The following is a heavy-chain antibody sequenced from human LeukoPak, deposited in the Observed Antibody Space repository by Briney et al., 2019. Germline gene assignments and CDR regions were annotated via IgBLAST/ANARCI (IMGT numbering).Heavy chain of an antibody. CDR2: ISSSSSYT. V-gene: IGHV3-11*06. J-gene: IGHJ4*02. Sequence: LSLTCTVSGGSFGTYYWSWIRQPPGKGLEWVSYISSSSSYTNYADSVKGRFTISRDNAKNSLYLQMNSLRAEDTAVYYCARAYSSGWYGDYWGQGTLVTVSS. D-gene: IGHD6-19*01. CDR1: GGSFGTYY. CDR3: ARAYSSGWYGDY.